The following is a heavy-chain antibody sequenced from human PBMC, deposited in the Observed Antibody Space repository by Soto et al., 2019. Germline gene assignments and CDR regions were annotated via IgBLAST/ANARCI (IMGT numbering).Heavy chain of an antibody. V-gene: IGHV3-74*01. J-gene: IGHJ4*02. CDR3: ARGGNAGSGQYYLDDY. CDR1: GFTFSSNW. CDR2: MNPDGSSR. Sequence: EVQLVESGGDLVQPGGSLRLSCEASGFTFSSNWMHWVRQAPGKGLVWVSRMNPDGSSRGYADSVKGRFTISRDNAKNTLFLQMNSLRAEDTAVYYCARGGNAGSGQYYLDDYWVQGTLVTVSS. D-gene: IGHD3-10*01.